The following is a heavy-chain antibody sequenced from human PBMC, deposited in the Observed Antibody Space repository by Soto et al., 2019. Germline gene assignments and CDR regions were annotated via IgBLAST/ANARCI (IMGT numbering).Heavy chain of an antibody. D-gene: IGHD2-8*01. CDR1: GFTFSSYA. Sequence: EVQLLESGGGLVQPGGSLRLSCAASGFTFSSYAMSWVRQAPGKGLEWVSAISGSGGSTYYADSVKGRFTISRDNSKNTLYLQMNSLRAEDTAVYYCAKVGWPENYVLSYYYGMDVWGQGTTVTVSS. CDR3: AKVGWPENYVLSYYYGMDV. CDR2: ISGSGGST. J-gene: IGHJ6*02. V-gene: IGHV3-23*01.